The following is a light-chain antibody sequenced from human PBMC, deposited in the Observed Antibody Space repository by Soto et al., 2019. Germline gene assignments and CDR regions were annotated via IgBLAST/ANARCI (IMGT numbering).Light chain of an antibody. CDR1: QSVSSSY. V-gene: IGKV3-20*01. Sequence: EIVLTQSPGTLSLSPGERATLSCRASQSVSSSYLAWYQQKPGQAPRLLIYVASSRTTGNPDRFSGSGSGTDITLTMSRLEPEDFAVYDWQQYGSSPYTIGQATKLEIK. J-gene: IGKJ2*01. CDR3: QQYGSSPYT. CDR2: VAS.